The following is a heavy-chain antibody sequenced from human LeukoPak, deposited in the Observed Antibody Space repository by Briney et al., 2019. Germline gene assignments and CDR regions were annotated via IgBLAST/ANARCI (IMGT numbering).Heavy chain of an antibody. V-gene: IGHV1-69*13. CDR3: AREGIAAAGTLVRNYYYYYMDV. J-gene: IGHJ6*03. CDR1: GGTFSSYA. Sequence: SVKVSCKASGGTFSSYAISWVRQAPGQGLEWMGGIIPIFGTANYAQKFQGRVTITADESTSTAYMELSSLRSEDTAVYYCAREGIAAAGTLVRNYYYYYMDVWGKGTTVTVSS. CDR2: IIPIFGTA. D-gene: IGHD6-13*01.